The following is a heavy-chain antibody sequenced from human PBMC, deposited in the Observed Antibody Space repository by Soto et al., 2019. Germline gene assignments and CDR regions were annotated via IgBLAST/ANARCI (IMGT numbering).Heavy chain of an antibody. CDR2: ISAYNGNT. V-gene: IGHV1-18*01. CDR1: GYTFTSYG. Sequence: GSVKVSCKASGYTFTSYGISWVRKAPGQRLEWMGWISAYNGNTNYAQKLKGRVTMTTDTSTSTAYMERRSLRSDDTAVYYCARDRRYYYGSGSYQWSAPWGQGTLVTVSS. D-gene: IGHD3-10*01. J-gene: IGHJ5*02. CDR3: ARDRRYYYGSGSYQWSAP.